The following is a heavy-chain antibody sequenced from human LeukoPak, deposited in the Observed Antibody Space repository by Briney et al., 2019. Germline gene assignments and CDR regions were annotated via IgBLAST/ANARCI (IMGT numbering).Heavy chain of an antibody. J-gene: IGHJ4*02. Sequence: PGGSLRLSCAASGFTFSSYSMNWVRQAPGKGLEWVSYISSSSSTIYYADSVKGRFTISRDNAKNSLYLQMNSLRDEDTAVYYCVRGVVVVAAREFDYWGQGTLVTVSS. CDR3: VRGVVVVAAREFDY. CDR1: GFTFSSYS. CDR2: ISSSSSTI. V-gene: IGHV3-48*02. D-gene: IGHD2-15*01.